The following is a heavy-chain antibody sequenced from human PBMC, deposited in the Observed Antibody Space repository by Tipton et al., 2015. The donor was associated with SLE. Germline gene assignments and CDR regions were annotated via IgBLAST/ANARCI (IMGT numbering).Heavy chain of an antibody. CDR3: AKVRGGGGCYSLDD. CDR1: GFTFSSYA. D-gene: IGHD2-21*01. CDR2: IYSGGST. V-gene: IGHV3-23*03. J-gene: IGHJ4*02. Sequence: GSLRLSCAASGFTFSSYAMSWVRQAPGKGLEWVSVIYSGGSTYYADSVKGRFTISRDNSKNTLYLQMNSLRAEDTAVDYCAKVRGGGGCYSLDDWGQGTLVTVSS.